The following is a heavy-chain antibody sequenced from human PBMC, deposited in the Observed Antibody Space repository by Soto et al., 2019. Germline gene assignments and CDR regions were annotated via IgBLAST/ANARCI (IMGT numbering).Heavy chain of an antibody. CDR3: ASIVVPAAPFDY. J-gene: IGHJ4*02. CDR2: IYHSGST. V-gene: IGHV4-30-2*01. CDR1: GGSISSGGYS. Sequence: SETLSLTCAVSGGSISSGGYSWSWIRQPPGKGLEWIGYIYHSGSTYYNPSLKSRVTISVDRSKNQFSLRLSSATAADTAVYYCASIVVPAAPFDYWGQGTLVTVSS. D-gene: IGHD2-2*01.